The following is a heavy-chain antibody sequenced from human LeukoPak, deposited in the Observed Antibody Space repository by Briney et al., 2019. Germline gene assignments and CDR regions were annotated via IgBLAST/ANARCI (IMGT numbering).Heavy chain of an antibody. J-gene: IGHJ3*02. CDR1: GASISSGGFY. V-gene: IGHV4-39*01. D-gene: IGHD5-12*01. CDR3: ARHSRSGYGDYESAFDI. CDR2: IYYSGST. Sequence: PSETLSLTCTASGASISSGGFYGGWIRQPPGKGLEWIGTIYYSGSTYYNPSLKSRVTISVDTSKNQFSLKLRSVTAADTAVYYCARHSRSGYGDYESAFDIWGQGTMVTVSS.